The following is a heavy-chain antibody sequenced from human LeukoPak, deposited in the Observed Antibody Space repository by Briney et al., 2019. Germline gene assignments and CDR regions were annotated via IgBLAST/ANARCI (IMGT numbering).Heavy chain of an antibody. D-gene: IGHD3/OR15-3a*01. V-gene: IGHV3-33*01. J-gene: IGHJ6*02. CDR1: GFTFSSYG. CDR2: IWYDGSNK. CDR3: ARDQVLDCYYYYGMDV. Sequence: GGSLRLSCAASGFTFSSYGMHWVRQAPGKGLEWVAVIWYDGSNKYYADSVKGRFTISRDNSKNTLYLQMNSLRAEDTAVYYCARDQVLDCYYYYGMDVWGQGTTVTVSS.